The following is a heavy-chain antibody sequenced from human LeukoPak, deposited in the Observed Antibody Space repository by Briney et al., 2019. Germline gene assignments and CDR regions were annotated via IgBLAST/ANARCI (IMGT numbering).Heavy chain of an antibody. D-gene: IGHD3-10*01. V-gene: IGHV3-33*01. Sequence: PGRSLRLSCAASGFTFSSYGMHWVRQAPGKGLEWVADIWYDGSHKYYADSVKGRFTISRDNSKNTLHLQMNSLRAEVTAVYYCARDLLLWFGELSGDSDYWGQGTLVTVSS. CDR1: GFTFSSYG. CDR3: ARDLLLWFGELSGDSDY. J-gene: IGHJ4*02. CDR2: IWYDGSHK.